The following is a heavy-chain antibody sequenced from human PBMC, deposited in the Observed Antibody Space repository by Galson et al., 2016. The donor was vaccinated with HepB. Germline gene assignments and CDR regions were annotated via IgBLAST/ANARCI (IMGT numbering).Heavy chain of an antibody. V-gene: IGHV3-48*03. J-gene: IGHJ4*02. CDR3: AREADFYDSTGYFPPFAY. Sequence: SLRLSCAGSGFTFSRYNMNWVRQAPGEGLEWLADISISGSTVYYADSVKGRFTISRDNDKNSVYLQMDSLRDEDTAVYYCAREADFYDSTGYFPPFAYWGQGILVTVSS. D-gene: IGHD3-22*01. CDR2: ISISGSTV. CDR1: GFTFSRYN.